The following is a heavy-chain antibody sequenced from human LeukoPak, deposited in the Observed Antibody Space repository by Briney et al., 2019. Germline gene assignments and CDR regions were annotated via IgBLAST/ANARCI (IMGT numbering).Heavy chain of an antibody. V-gene: IGHV4-4*02. J-gene: IGHJ6*02. CDR2: IYLYGTT. Sequence: PSETLSLTCSVSAGSISSSSWWSWVRQSPVKGLEWIGEIYLYGTTNYNPSLKSRVTMSADRSKNQFSLKLSSVTAADTAVYYCARQKWEQQGRDYYFNGLDVWGPGTTVTVSS. D-gene: IGHD1-26*01. CDR1: AGSISSSSW. CDR3: ARQKWEQQGRDYYFNGLDV.